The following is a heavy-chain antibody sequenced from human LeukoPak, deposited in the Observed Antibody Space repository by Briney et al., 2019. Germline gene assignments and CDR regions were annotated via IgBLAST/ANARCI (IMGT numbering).Heavy chain of an antibody. Sequence: GGSLRLSCAASGFTVSTNYMSWVRQAPGKGLEWVSLIYSSGTTYYTDSAKGRFTISRDNSKNTLYLQMNSLRAEDTAVYYCARGNWHCSSISCYGSNWFDPWGQGTLVTVSS. V-gene: IGHV3-66*03. CDR3: ARGNWHCSSISCYGSNWFDP. CDR1: GFTVSTNY. D-gene: IGHD2-2*01. CDR2: IYSSGTT. J-gene: IGHJ5*02.